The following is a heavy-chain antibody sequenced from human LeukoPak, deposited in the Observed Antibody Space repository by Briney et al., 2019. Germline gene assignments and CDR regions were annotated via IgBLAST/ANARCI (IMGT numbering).Heavy chain of an antibody. CDR3: AKVMKGSERLTMVRGVIIKTAGLYYMDV. J-gene: IGHJ6*03. CDR2: ISASGGST. CDR1: GFSFRNNY. D-gene: IGHD3-10*01. V-gene: IGHV3-23*01. Sequence: GGSLRLSCTPSGFSFRNNYMDWVRQAPGKGLEWVSSISASGGSTNYADSVKGRFTISRDNSKNTVYLQMNSLRAEDTAVYYCAKVMKGSERLTMVRGVIIKTAGLYYMDVWGKGTTVTVSS.